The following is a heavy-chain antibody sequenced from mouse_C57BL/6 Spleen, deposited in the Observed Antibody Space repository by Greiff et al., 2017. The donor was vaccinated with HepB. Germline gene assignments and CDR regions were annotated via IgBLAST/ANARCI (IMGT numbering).Heavy chain of an antibody. CDR2: IYPGSGNT. V-gene: IGHV1-76*01. J-gene: IGHJ2*01. CDR3: ARSGYPDY. CDR1: GYTFTDYY. Sequence: VKLVESGAELVRPGASVKLSCKASGYTFTDYYINWVKQRPGQGLEWIARIYPGSGNTYYNEKFKGKATLTAEKSSSTAYMQLSSLTSEDSAVYFCARSGYPDYWGQGTTLTVSS. D-gene: IGHD2-2*01.